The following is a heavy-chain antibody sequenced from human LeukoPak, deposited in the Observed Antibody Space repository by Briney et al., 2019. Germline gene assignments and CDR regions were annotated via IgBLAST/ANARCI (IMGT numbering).Heavy chain of an antibody. Sequence: ASVKVSCKASGYTFTSYGISWVRQAPGQGLEWMGWISAYNGNTNYAQKLQGRVTMTTDTSTSTAYMEPRSLRSDDTAVYYCARGASGPGPKYNFDYWGQGTLVTVSS. CDR1: GYTFTSYG. D-gene: IGHD1-1*01. V-gene: IGHV1-18*01. CDR3: ARGASGPGPKYNFDY. J-gene: IGHJ4*02. CDR2: ISAYNGNT.